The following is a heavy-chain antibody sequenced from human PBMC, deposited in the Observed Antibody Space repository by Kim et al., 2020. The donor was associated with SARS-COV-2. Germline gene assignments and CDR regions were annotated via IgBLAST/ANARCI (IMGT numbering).Heavy chain of an antibody. CDR1: GFTFSSYA. CDR3: AKLDGYSSGWYVGPQGPYYYYYGMDV. D-gene: IGHD6-19*01. Sequence: GGSLRLSCAASGFTFSSYAMSRVRQAPGKGLEWVSAISGSGGSTYYADSVKGRFTISRDNSKNTLYLQMNSLRTEDTALYYCAKLDGYSSGWYVGPQGPYYYYYGMDVWGQGTTVTVSS. CDR2: ISGSGGST. J-gene: IGHJ6*02. V-gene: IGHV3-23*01.